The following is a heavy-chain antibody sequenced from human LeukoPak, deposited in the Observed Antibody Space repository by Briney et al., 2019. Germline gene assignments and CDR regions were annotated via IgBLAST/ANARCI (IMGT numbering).Heavy chain of an antibody. V-gene: IGHV4-34*01. CDR1: GGSLTGYY. D-gene: IGHD3-9*01. CDR2: INHSGST. Sequence: SETLSLTCAVYGGSLTGYYWNWIRQSPGKGLEWIGEINHSGSTNYNPSLKSRVTISVDTSKNQFSLKMTSVTAADTAVYYCARGPRQYFADYWGQGTLVTVSS. J-gene: IGHJ4*02. CDR3: ARGPRQYFADY.